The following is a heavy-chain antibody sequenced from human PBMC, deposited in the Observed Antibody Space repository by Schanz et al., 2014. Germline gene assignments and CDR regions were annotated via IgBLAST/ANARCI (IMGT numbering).Heavy chain of an antibody. Sequence: EVQLVESGGGLVQPGGSLRLSCSASGFIFSDYALSWVRQAPGKGLEWVSSISSTSTYLYYADSVKGRFTISRDSARNSLYLQMSSLRAEDTAVYYCARGTPFLCDYWGQGSLVTVSS. CDR3: ARGTPFLCDY. CDR2: ISSTSTYL. J-gene: IGHJ4*02. D-gene: IGHD3-16*01. V-gene: IGHV3-21*01. CDR1: GFIFSDYA.